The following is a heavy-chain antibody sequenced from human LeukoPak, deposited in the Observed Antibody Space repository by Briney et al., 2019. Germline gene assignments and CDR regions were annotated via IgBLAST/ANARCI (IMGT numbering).Heavy chain of an antibody. J-gene: IGHJ5*02. D-gene: IGHD6-19*01. Sequence: RPSETLSLTCAVYGGSFSGYYWSWIRQPPGKGLEWIGEINHSGSTNHNPSLKSRVTISVDTSKNQFSLKLSSVTAADTAVYYCARGKKPSDSSGLPRRGNWFDPWGQGTLVTVSS. CDR2: INHSGST. CDR1: GGSFSGYY. V-gene: IGHV4-34*01. CDR3: ARGKKPSDSSGLPRRGNWFDP.